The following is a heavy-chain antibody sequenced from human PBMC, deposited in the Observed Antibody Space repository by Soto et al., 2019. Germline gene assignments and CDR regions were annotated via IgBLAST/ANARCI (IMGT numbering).Heavy chain of an antibody. CDR3: AKGKPPGYSSGCSYPRWFDP. CDR2: IYYSGST. J-gene: IGHJ5*02. Sequence: PSETLSLTCTVSGGSISSSSYYWGWIRQPPGKGLEWIGSIYYSGSTYYNPSLKSRVTIPVDTSKNQFSLKLSSVTAADTAVYSCAKGKPPGYSSGCSYPRWFDPWGQGTPVTVSS. CDR1: GGSISSSSYY. D-gene: IGHD6-19*01. V-gene: IGHV4-39*01.